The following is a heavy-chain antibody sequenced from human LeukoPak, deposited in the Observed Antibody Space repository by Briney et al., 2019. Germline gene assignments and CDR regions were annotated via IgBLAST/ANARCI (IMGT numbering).Heavy chain of an antibody. V-gene: IGHV3-30-3*01. Sequence: GRSLRLSCAASGFTFSTYSMHWVRQAPGKGLEWVAVISYVGSNKYYADSVKGRFTISRDDSKNTLYLQMNSVRVEDTAMYYCARVHSSGWYSIGYWGQGTLVTVSS. D-gene: IGHD6-19*01. CDR2: ISYVGSNK. CDR3: ARVHSSGWYSIGY. J-gene: IGHJ4*02. CDR1: GFTFSTYS.